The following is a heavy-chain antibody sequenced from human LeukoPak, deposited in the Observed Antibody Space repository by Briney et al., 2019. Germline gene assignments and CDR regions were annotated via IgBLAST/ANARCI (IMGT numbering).Heavy chain of an antibody. Sequence: SETLCLTCTVSGGSISSYSWTWVRQPPGKGLEWIGYIYYSGSTNYNPSLKSRVTISVDTSKNQFSLRLSSVTAADTAVYYCARQDWVAAPASLDYYYMDVWGKGTTVTVSS. CDR1: GGSISSYS. V-gene: IGHV4-59*08. D-gene: IGHD6-13*01. CDR2: IYYSGST. J-gene: IGHJ6*03. CDR3: ARQDWVAAPASLDYYYMDV.